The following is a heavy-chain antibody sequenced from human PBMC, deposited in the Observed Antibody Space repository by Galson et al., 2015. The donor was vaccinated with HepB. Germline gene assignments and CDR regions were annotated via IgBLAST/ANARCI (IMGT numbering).Heavy chain of an antibody. V-gene: IGHV6-1*01. CDR1: GDSVFSNSAA. CDR3: ARVDSRTALDS. D-gene: IGHD6-13*01. Sequence: CAISGDSVFSNSAAWNWIRQSPSRGLEWLGRTYYRSTKWYDDYAVSVKSRVSINPDTSKNQFSLQLNSVTPEDTAVYYCARVDSRTALDSWGQGTLVTVSS. J-gene: IGHJ4*02. CDR2: TYYRSTKWYD.